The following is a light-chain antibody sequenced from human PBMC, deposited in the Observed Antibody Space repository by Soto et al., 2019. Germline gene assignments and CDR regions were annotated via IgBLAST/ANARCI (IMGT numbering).Light chain of an antibody. CDR3: SSHADSYNWV. CDR1: SSDVGGYNY. CDR2: EVT. J-gene: IGLJ3*02. Sequence: QSVLTQPPSASGSPGQSVTISCTGTSSDVGGYNYVSWYQQHPGEAPKLMIYEVTKRPSGVPDRFSGSKSGNTASLTVSGLQAEDEADYYCSSHADSYNWVFGGGTQLTVL. V-gene: IGLV2-8*01.